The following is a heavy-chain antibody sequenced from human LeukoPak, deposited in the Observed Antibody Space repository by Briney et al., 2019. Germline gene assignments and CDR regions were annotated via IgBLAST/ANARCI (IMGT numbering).Heavy chain of an antibody. J-gene: IGHJ4*02. CDR1: GGSFSGYY. CDR2: INHIGST. CDR3: ARGGLKVVVAATGTFDY. V-gene: IGHV4-34*01. D-gene: IGHD2-15*01. Sequence: SETLSLTCAVYGGSFSGYYWSWIRQPPGKGLEWIGEINHIGSTNYNPSLKSRVTISVDTSKNRFSLKLSSVTAADTAVYYCARGGLKVVVAATGTFDYWGQGTLVTVSS.